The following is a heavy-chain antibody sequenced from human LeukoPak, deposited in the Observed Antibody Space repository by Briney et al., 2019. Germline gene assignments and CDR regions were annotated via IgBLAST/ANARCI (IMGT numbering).Heavy chain of an antibody. D-gene: IGHD3-10*01. J-gene: IGHJ4*02. CDR1: GYTFTGSY. Sequence: ASVKVSCKASGYTFTGSYMHWVRQAPGQGPEWMGWINPNSATNYAKRFQDRVTMTRDTSISTAYTELTRLRSEDTAVYYCAKDRAAGGFGDSLDYWGQGTLVTVSS. CDR3: AKDRAAGGFGDSLDY. CDR2: INPNSAT. V-gene: IGHV1-2*02.